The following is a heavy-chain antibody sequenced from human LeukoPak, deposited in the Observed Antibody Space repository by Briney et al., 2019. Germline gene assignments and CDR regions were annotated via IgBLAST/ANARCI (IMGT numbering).Heavy chain of an antibody. CDR1: GFTFSSYW. D-gene: IGHD6-19*01. CDR3: ARGFSSGWYYYFDY. CDR2: IKQDGSEK. J-gene: IGHJ4*02. V-gene: IGHV3-7*01. Sequence: PGGSLRLSCAASGFTFSSYWMSWVRQAPGKGREWVANIKQDGSEKYYVASVKGRFTISRDNAKNSLYLQMNSLRAEDTAVYYCARGFSSGWYYYFDYWGQGTLVTVSS.